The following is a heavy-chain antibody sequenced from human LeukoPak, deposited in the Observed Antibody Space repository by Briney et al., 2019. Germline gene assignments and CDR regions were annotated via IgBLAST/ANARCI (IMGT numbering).Heavy chain of an antibody. CDR3: ARDRGGGAAAAYYYYGMDV. D-gene: IGHD6-13*01. CDR1: GFTFSSYE. V-gene: IGHV3-48*03. Sequence: GGSLRLSCAASGFTFSSYEMNWVRQAPGKGLEWVSYISSSGSTIYYADSVKGRFTISRDNAKNSLYLQMNSLRAEDTAVYYCARDRGGGAAAAYYYYGMDVWGQGTTVTVSS. J-gene: IGHJ6*02. CDR2: ISSSGSTI.